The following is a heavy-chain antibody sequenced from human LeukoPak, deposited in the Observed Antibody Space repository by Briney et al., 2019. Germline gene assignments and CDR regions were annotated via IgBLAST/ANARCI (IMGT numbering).Heavy chain of an antibody. D-gene: IGHD1-26*01. J-gene: IGHJ4*02. CDR1: GFTFSSYG. CDR2: IRYDGSNK. Sequence: GGSLRLSCAASGFTFSSYGMHWVRQAPGKGLEWVAFIRYDGSNKYYADSVKGRFTISRDNFKNTLYLQMNSLRAEDTAVYWCAKDNSGNYYKAFDYWGQGTLVTVSS. CDR3: AKDNSGNYYKAFDY. V-gene: IGHV3-30*02.